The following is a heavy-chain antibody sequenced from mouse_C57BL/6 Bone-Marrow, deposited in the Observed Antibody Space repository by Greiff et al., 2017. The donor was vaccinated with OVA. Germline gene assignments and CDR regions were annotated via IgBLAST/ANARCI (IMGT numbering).Heavy chain of an antibody. V-gene: IGHV5-6*02. J-gene: IGHJ3*01. CDR1: GFTFSSYG. Sequence: DVMLVESGGDLVKPGGSLKLSCAASGFTFSSYGMSWVRQTPDKRLEWVANISSGGSYTYYPDSVKGRFTIARDNAKNTLYLQMSSLKSEDTAMYYCARLDYGWFAYWGQGTLVTVSA. D-gene: IGHD2-4*01. CDR3: ARLDYGWFAY. CDR2: ISSGGSYT.